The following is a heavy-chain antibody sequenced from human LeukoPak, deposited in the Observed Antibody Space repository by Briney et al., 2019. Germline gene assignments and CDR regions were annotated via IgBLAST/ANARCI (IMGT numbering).Heavy chain of an antibody. CDR2: IYFSGST. J-gene: IGHJ4*02. V-gene: IGHV4-39*01. CDR3: ARHQQGVGAIIDY. Sequence: SETLSLTCTVSGGSISSSSYYWGWIRQPPGKGLEWIGSIYFSGSTYYNPSLKSRVTISVDTSKNQFSLKLSSVTAADTAVYYCARHQQGVGAIIDYWGQGTLVTVSS. D-gene: IGHD1-26*01. CDR1: GGSISSSSYY.